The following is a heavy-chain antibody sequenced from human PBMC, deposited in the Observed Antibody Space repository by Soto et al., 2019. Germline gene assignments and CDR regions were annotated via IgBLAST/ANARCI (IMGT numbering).Heavy chain of an antibody. CDR2: ISYDGSNK. V-gene: IGHV3-30*18. Sequence: QVQLVESGGGVVQPGRSLRLSCAASGFTFSSYGMHWVRQAPGKGLEWVAVISYDGSNKYYADSVKGRFTISRDNSKNTXXLQMNSLRAEDTAVYYCAKEGTAMATGGYYYGMDVWGQGTTVTVSS. CDR3: AKEGTAMATGGYYYGMDV. CDR1: GFTFSSYG. J-gene: IGHJ6*02. D-gene: IGHD5-18*01.